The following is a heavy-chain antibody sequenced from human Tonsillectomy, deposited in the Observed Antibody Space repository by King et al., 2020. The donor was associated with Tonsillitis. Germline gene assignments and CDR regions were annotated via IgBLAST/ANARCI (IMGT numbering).Heavy chain of an antibody. CDR3: ARLEGDTYSGVDY. CDR1: GYSFSTYW. V-gene: IGHV5-51*01. D-gene: IGHD2-21*01. J-gene: IGHJ4*02. CDR2: SYPSDSDT. Sequence: VQLVESGAEVKKPGESLKISCKGSGYSFSTYWIGWVRQMPGKGLEWMGISYPSDSDTRYSPSFQGQVTISADKSISTASLQWSSLKASDTAMYYCARLEGDTYSGVDYWGQGTLVTVSS.